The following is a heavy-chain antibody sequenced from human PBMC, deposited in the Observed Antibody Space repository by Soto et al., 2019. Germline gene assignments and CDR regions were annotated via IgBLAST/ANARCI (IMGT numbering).Heavy chain of an antibody. Sequence: GGSLRLSCAASGITVYGNYMSWVRQAPGKGMEWVSVISTGGDTYYADSVKGRFTISRDTSKNTLYLQMNSLRAEDTALYYCARDLGYCRSSTCPGWFDPWGQGTQVTVS. CDR2: ISTGGDT. CDR1: GITVYGNY. D-gene: IGHD2-15*01. CDR3: ARDLGYCRSSTCPGWFDP. J-gene: IGHJ5*02. V-gene: IGHV3-66*01.